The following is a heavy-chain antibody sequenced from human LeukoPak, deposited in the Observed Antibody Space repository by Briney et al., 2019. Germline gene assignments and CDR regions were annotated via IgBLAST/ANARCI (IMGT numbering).Heavy chain of an antibody. D-gene: IGHD3-10*01. Sequence: ASVKVSCKASGGTFSSYAISWVRQAPGQGLEWMGGIIPIFGTANYAQKFQGRVTITADESTSTAYMELSSLRSEDTAVYYSARGFFGYGSGSYYNRIPNWFDPWGQGTLVTVSS. CDR3: ARGFFGYGSGSYYNRIPNWFDP. V-gene: IGHV1-69*13. CDR1: GGTFSSYA. J-gene: IGHJ5*02. CDR2: IIPIFGTA.